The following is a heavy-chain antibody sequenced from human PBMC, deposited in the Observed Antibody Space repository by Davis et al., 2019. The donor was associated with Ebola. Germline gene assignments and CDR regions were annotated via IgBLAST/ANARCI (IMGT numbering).Heavy chain of an antibody. CDR1: GFTFSDAS. V-gene: IGHV3-53*01. J-gene: IGHJ4*02. CDR3: ARGNYFGSGSYYNGAYFFDY. Sequence: GESLKISCAASGFTFSDASMNWVRQAPGKGLEWVSVIYSGGTSYYADSVKGRFTISRDSSENTLYLQMHSLRAEDTAVYYCARGNYFGSGSYYNGAYFFDYWGQGTLVTVSS. D-gene: IGHD3-10*01. CDR2: IYSGGTS.